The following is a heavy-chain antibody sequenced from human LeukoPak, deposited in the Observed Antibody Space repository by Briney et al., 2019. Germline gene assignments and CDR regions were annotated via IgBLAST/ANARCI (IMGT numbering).Heavy chain of an antibody. Sequence: GGSLSLSCAASGFTFSTFWMTWVRQAPGKGLEWVANINQGGSESYYVDSVKGRFTISRDNAKNSLYLQMNSLRAEDTAVYYCARALYSSSWYYYYYYYMDVWGKGTTVTVSS. CDR2: INQGGSES. CDR1: GFTFSTFW. D-gene: IGHD6-13*01. J-gene: IGHJ6*03. CDR3: ARALYSSSWYYYYYYYMDV. V-gene: IGHV3-7*04.